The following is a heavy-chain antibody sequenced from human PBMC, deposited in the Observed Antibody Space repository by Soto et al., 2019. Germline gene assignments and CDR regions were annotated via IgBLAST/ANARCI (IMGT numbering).Heavy chain of an antibody. CDR2: IKQDGSEK. CDR3: ARTKEFIAAAGYYYYGMDV. J-gene: IGHJ6*02. D-gene: IGHD6-13*01. CDR1: GFTFSSYW. Sequence: GGSLRLSCAASGFTFSSYWMSWVRQAPGKGLEWVANIKQDGSEKYYVDSVKGRFTISRDNAKNSLYLQMNSLRAEGTAVYYCARTKEFIAAAGYYYYGMDVWGQGTTVTVSS. V-gene: IGHV3-7*05.